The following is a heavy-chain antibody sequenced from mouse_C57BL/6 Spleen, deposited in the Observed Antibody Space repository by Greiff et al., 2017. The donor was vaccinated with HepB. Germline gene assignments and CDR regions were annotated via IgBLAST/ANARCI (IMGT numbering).Heavy chain of an antibody. CDR2: ISSGSSTI. CDR3: ASYYYGSSYTFFAY. D-gene: IGHD1-1*01. CDR1: GFTFSDYG. V-gene: IGHV5-17*01. Sequence: EVQLVESGGGLVKPGGSLKLSCAASGFTFSDYGMHWVRQAPEKGLEWVAYISSGSSTIYYADTVKGRFTISRDNAKNTLFLQMTSLRSEDTAMYYCASYYYGSSYTFFAYWGQGTLVTVSA. J-gene: IGHJ3*01.